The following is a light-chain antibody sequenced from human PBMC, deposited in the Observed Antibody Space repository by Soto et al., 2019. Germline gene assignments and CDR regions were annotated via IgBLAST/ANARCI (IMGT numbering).Light chain of an antibody. Sequence: QSVLTQPASVSGSPGRSVTISCTGTSSDVGDFNYVSWYQQLPGRAPKLIIYDVTNRPSGGSYRFSASKSGRTASLTIYGLQDEDEDDYYCSAYACSETPVVFGGGTKLTVL. CDR2: DVT. V-gene: IGLV2-14*03. CDR3: SAYACSETPVV. CDR1: SSDVGDFNY. J-gene: IGLJ2*01.